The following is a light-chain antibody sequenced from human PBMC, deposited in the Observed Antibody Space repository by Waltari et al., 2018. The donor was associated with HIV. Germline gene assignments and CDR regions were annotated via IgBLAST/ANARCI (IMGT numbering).Light chain of an antibody. J-gene: IGKJ1*01. Sequence: EIVLTQSTDFQSVTPKEKVTITCRASQSIGSSLHWYQQKPGQSPKLLIKYASQTFSGVPSRFSGSKSGTEFTLTISSLEPGDAATYFCHQSSGLPRTFGQGTKVEI. V-gene: IGKV6-21*01. CDR2: YAS. CDR1: QSIGSS. CDR3: HQSSGLPRT.